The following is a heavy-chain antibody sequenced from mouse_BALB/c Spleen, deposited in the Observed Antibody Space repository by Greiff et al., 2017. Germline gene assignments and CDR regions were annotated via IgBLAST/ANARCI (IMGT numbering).Heavy chain of an antibody. D-gene: IGHD1-1*01. CDR2: INPSTGYT. V-gene: IGHV1-7*01. CDR1: GYTFTSYW. J-gene: IGHJ2*01. CDR3: ARGDYGSTYYFDY. Sequence: QLQQSGAELAKPGASVKMSCKASGYTFTSYWMHWVKQRPGQGLEWIGYINPSTGYTEYNQKFKDKATLTADKSSSTAYMQLSSLTSEDSAVYYCARGDYGSTYYFDYWGQGTTLTVSS.